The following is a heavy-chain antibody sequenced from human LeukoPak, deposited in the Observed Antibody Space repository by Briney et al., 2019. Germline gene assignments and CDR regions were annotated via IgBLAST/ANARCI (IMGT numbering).Heavy chain of an antibody. CDR3: ARHIAALYYYGMDV. J-gene: IGHJ6*02. CDR2: IYYSGST. Sequence: SETLSLTCTVSGGSISSSSYYWGWIRQPPGKGLEWIGSIYYSGSTYYNPSLKSRVTISADTSKNQFSLKLSSVTAADTAVYYCARHIAALYYYGMDVWGQGTTVTVSS. CDR1: GGSISSSSYY. V-gene: IGHV4-39*01. D-gene: IGHD6-6*01.